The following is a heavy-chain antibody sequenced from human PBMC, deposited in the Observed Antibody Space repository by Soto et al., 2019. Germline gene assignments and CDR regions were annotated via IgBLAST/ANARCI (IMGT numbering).Heavy chain of an antibody. CDR1: GYTFTSYA. CDR2: INAANGNT. Sequence: ASVKVSCKASGYTFTSYAMHWVRQAPGQRLEWMGWINAANGNTKYSQKFQGRVTITRDTSASTTYMELSSLRSEDTAVYYCARDFYDYWGKGTLVTVSS. V-gene: IGHV1-3*01. J-gene: IGHJ4*02. CDR3: ARDFYDY.